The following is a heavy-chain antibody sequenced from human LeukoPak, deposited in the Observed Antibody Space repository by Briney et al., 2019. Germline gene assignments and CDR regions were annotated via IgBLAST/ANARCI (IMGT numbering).Heavy chain of an antibody. Sequence: GESLKISCKGSGYSFTSYWIGWVRQMPGKGLEWMGIIYPGDSDTRYSPSFQGQVTISADKSISTAYLQWSSLKASDTAMYYCASSTPLIAVAGTGGAFDIWGQGTMVTVSS. J-gene: IGHJ3*02. V-gene: IGHV5-51*01. CDR3: ASSTPLIAVAGTGGAFDI. D-gene: IGHD6-19*01. CDR1: GYSFTSYW. CDR2: IYPGDSDT.